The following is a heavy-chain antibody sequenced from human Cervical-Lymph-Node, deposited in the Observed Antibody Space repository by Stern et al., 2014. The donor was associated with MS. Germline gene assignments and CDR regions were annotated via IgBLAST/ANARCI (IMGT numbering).Heavy chain of an antibody. D-gene: IGHD3-16*02. CDR3: AVVIGNRLSAYYHDLDI. J-gene: IGHJ6*02. V-gene: IGHV3-9*01. CDR2: LSWNGATV. Sequence: EVQLVESGGGLVQPGSSLRLSCEASGFTFDDYALHWVRQAPGKGLEGVAGLSWNGATVAYGDSVKGRFTISRDNRKNFLYLQMDNLRPEDTALYYCAVVIGNRLSAYYHDLDIWGQGTKVTVS. CDR1: GFTFDDYA.